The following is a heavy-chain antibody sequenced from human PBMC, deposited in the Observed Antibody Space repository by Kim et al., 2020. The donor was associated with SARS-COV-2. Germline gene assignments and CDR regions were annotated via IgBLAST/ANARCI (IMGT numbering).Heavy chain of an antibody. J-gene: IGHJ3*02. D-gene: IGHD4-4*01. CDR3: ARESNYAFDI. Sequence: TYFADSVKSRVTVSRDNAKSALYLRMYSLRAEDTAVYYCARESNYAFDIWGQGTMVTVSS. V-gene: IGHV3-48*03. CDR2: T.